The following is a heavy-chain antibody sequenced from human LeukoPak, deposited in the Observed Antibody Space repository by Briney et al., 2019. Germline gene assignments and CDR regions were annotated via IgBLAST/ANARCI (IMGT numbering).Heavy chain of an antibody. V-gene: IGHV4-34*01. J-gene: IGHJ4*02. CDR3: ARGQTEHY. Sequence: SETLSLTCAVYGGSFSGYYWSWIRQPPGKGLEWIGEINHSGSTNYNPSLKSRVTISVDTSKNQFSLKLSSVTAADTAVYYCARGQTEHYWGQGTLATVSS. CDR1: GGSFSGYY. D-gene: IGHD1-26*01. CDR2: INHSGST.